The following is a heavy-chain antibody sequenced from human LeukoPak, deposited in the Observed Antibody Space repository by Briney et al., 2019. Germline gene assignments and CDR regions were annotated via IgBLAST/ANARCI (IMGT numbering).Heavy chain of an antibody. J-gene: IGHJ4*02. CDR3: AKDPEYNWNDAGYFDY. Sequence: PGGSLRLSCAASGFTFSSYAMSWVRQTPGKGLEWVSAISGSGGSTYYADSVKGRFTISRDSSKNTLYLQMNSLRAEDTAVYYCAKDPEYNWNDAGYFDYWGQGTLVTVSS. V-gene: IGHV3-23*01. CDR2: ISGSGGST. D-gene: IGHD1-20*01. CDR1: GFTFSSYA.